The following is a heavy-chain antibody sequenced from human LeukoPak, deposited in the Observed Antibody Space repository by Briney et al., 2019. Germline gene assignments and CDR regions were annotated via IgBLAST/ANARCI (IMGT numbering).Heavy chain of an antibody. CDR1: GFTFSSYA. CDR3: ASLSGPLYYGMDV. Sequence: GGSLRLSCAASGFTFSSYAMHWVRQAPGKGLEYVSAISSNGGSTYYANSVKGRFTISRDNSKNTLYLQMGSLRAEDMAVYYCASLSGPLYYGMDVWGQGTTVTVSS. CDR2: ISSNGGST. V-gene: IGHV3-64*01. D-gene: IGHD5-12*01. J-gene: IGHJ6*02.